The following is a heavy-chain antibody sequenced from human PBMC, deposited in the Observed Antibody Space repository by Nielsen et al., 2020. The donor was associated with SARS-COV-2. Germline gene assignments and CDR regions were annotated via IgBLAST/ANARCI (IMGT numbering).Heavy chain of an antibody. V-gene: IGHV4-39*01. CDR1: GGSISSSSYY. Sequence: GSLRLSCTVSGGSISSSSYYWGWIRQPPGKGLEWIGSIYYSGSTYYNPSLKSRVTISVDTSKNQFSLKLSSVTAADTAVYFCARGKRSYSGTFLNYYYYYYMDVWGKGTTVTVSS. CDR3: ARGKRSYSGTFLNYYYYYYMDV. J-gene: IGHJ6*03. CDR2: IYYSGST. D-gene: IGHD1-14*01.